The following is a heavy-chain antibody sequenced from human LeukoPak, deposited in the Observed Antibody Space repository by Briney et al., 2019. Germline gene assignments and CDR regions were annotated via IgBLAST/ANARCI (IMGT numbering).Heavy chain of an antibody. CDR1: GFTFTSSA. CDR3: AAGGLPPNHQSRNREDWFDP. Sequence: GASVKVSCKASGFTFTSSAMQWVRQARGQRLEWIGWIVVGSGNTNYAQKFQERVTITRDMSTSTAYMELSSLRSEDTAVYYCAAGGLPPNHQSRNREDWFDPWGQGTLVTVSS. D-gene: IGHD5-18*01. V-gene: IGHV1-58*02. CDR2: IVVGSGNT. J-gene: IGHJ5*02.